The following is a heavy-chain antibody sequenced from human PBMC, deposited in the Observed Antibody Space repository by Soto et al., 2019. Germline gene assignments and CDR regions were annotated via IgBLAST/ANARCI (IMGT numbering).Heavy chain of an antibody. D-gene: IGHD3-3*01. V-gene: IGHV4-59*08. CDR2: FYYSGST. CDR1: GGSFSTYY. CDR3: ARLPPRYSDVTANWFDP. Sequence: SETLSLTCTVSGGSFSTYYWGWLRQPPGKGLEWIGHFYYSGSTTYNPSLKSGVTISVDTSNNQFSLKLTSVTAADTAVYYCARLPPRYSDVTANWFDPWGQGTLVTVSS. J-gene: IGHJ5*02.